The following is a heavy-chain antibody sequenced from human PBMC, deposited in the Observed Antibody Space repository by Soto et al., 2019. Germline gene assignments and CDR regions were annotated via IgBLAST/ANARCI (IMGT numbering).Heavy chain of an antibody. Sequence: SETLSLTCTVSGGSISSYYWSWIRQPPGKGLEWIGYIYYSGSTNYNPSLKSRVTISVDTSKNQFSLKLSSVTAADTAVYYCASLTPGIAAAVVYWGQGTLVTVSS. J-gene: IGHJ4*02. D-gene: IGHD6-13*01. CDR1: GGSISSYY. CDR2: IYYSGST. CDR3: ASLTPGIAAAVVY. V-gene: IGHV4-59*08.